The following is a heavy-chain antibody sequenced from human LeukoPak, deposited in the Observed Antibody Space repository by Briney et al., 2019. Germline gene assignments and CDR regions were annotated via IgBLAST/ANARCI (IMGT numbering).Heavy chain of an antibody. V-gene: IGHV3-9*01. CDR1: GFTFDDYA. Sequence: GGSLRLSCAASGFTFDDYAMHWVRQAPGKGLEWVSGMSWNRGSIGYVDSVKGRFTISRDNAKNSLHLQMNSLRAEDTAVYYCARVRYVWGSYRVYYFDYWGQGTLVTVSS. J-gene: IGHJ4*02. CDR2: MSWNRGSI. D-gene: IGHD3-16*02. CDR3: ARVRYVWGSYRVYYFDY.